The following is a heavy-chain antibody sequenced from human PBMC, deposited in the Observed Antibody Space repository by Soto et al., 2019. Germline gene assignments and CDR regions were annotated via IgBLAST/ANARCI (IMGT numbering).Heavy chain of an antibody. V-gene: IGHV3-23*01. CDR3: ATEPGNSYYYDSSGYYY. D-gene: IGHD3-22*01. Sequence: SLRLSCAASGFTFSSYAMSWVRQAPGKGLEWVSGISDSGGSTYYADSVKGRFTISRDNSKNTLYLQMNSLRAEDTAVYYCATEPGNSYYYDSSGYYYWGQGTLVTVSS. CDR2: ISDSGGST. CDR1: GFTFSSYA. J-gene: IGHJ4*02.